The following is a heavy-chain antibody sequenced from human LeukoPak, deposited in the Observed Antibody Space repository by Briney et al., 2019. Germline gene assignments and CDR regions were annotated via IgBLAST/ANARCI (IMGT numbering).Heavy chain of an antibody. Sequence: ASVKVSCKASGYTFTGYYMHWVRQAPGQGLEWMGRINPNSGGTNYALKFQGRVTMTRDTSISTAYMELSRLRSDDTAVYYCARARPYCSSTSCSGNWFDPWGQGTLVTVSS. V-gene: IGHV1-2*06. CDR1: GYTFTGYY. CDR3: ARARPYCSSTSCSGNWFDP. D-gene: IGHD2-2*01. CDR2: INPNSGGT. J-gene: IGHJ5*02.